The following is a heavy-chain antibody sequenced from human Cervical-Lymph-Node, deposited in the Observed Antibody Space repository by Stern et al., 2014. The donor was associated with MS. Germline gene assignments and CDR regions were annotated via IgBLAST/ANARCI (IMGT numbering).Heavy chain of an antibody. V-gene: IGHV1-69*06. D-gene: IGHD3-9*01. CDR1: GGTFSSYA. Sequence: QVQLLQPGAEVKKPGSSVKVSCKASGGTFSSYAISWVRQAPGQGLEWMGGIIPIFCTANYAQEFQGRVTNTGDKSTSTGYMEVSRLRTEETDGYFWARNISNEFLDLLTGPIDSFDNWGQGTMVTVSS. J-gene: IGHJ3*02. CDR2: IIPIFCTA. CDR3: ARNISNEFLDLLTGPIDSFDN.